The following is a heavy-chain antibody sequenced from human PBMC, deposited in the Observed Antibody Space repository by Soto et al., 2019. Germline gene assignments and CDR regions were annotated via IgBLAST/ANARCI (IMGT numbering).Heavy chain of an antibody. CDR2: TYYRYKWYN. CDR1: GDSVSSNSAA. V-gene: IGHV6-1*01. D-gene: IGHD6-13*01. Sequence: SQTLSLTCAISGDSVSSNSAAWNWIRQSPSRGLEWLGRTYYRYKWYNDYAVSVKSRITINPDTSKNQFSLQLNSVTPEDTAVYYYARDLHSSSWYGERNYYLYGMDVWGQGTTVTVSS. CDR3: ARDLHSSSWYGERNYYLYGMDV. J-gene: IGHJ6*02.